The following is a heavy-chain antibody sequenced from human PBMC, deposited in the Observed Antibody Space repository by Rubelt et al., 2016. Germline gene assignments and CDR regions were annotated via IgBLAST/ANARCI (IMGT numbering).Heavy chain of an antibody. J-gene: IGHJ4*02. V-gene: IGHV4-4*02. CDR2: IYHSGDT. CDR1: GVSISSTNW. CDR3: ARVNRYYCDY. Sequence: QVQLQESGPGLVKPSETLSLTCSVSGVSISSTNWWSWVRQHPGKGLAWLGAIYHSGDTDYSTSLQSRVTISDDKSKNQYPLRLTYVTTADTAVDYCARVNRYYCDYWGQGTLVTVSS.